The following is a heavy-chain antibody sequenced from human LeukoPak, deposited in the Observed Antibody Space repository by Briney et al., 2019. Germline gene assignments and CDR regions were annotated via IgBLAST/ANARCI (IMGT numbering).Heavy chain of an antibody. CDR1: GFTFSSYW. CDR3: ARWGNGGYYFDY. CDR2: INSDGSST. V-gene: IGHV3-74*01. J-gene: IGHJ4*02. Sequence: GGSLRLSCAASGFTFSSYWMHWVRQAPGKGLVWVSRINSDGSSTSYADSVKGRFTISRDNAKNSLYLQMNSLRAEDTAVYYCARWGNGGYYFDYWGQGTLVTVSS. D-gene: IGHD4-23*01.